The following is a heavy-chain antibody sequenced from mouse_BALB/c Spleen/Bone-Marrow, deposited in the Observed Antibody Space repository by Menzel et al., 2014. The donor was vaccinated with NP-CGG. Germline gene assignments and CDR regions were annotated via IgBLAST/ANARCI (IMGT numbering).Heavy chain of an antibody. J-gene: IGHJ4*01. CDR3: ARKKYGIPYAMDY. CDR1: GYSFTGYY. D-gene: IGHD2-10*02. Sequence: LVKTGASVKISCKASGYSFTGYYMHWVKQSHGKSLEWVGYISCYNGATSYNQKFKGKATFTVDTSSSTAYMQFNSLTSEDSAVYYCARKKYGIPYAMDYGGQGTSVTVSS. CDR2: ISCYNGAT. V-gene: IGHV1S34*01.